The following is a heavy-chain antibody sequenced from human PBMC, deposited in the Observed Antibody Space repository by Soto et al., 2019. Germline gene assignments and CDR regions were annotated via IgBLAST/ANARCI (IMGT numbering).Heavy chain of an antibody. Sequence: PWETLSLTCTVSGGSISSGDYYWSGIRQPPGKGLEWIGYIYYSGSTYYNPSLKSRVTISVDTSKNQFSLKLSSVTAADTAVYYCARAQGSGFLVSWGQGTLVTVSS. J-gene: IGHJ4*02. V-gene: IGHV4-30-4*01. CDR2: IYYSGST. CDR3: ARAQGSGFLVS. CDR1: GGSISSGDYY. D-gene: IGHD3-10*01.